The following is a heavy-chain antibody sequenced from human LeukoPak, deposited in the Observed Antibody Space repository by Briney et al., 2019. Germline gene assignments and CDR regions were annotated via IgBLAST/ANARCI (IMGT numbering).Heavy chain of an antibody. CDR1: GFTFSTYT. Sequence: GGSLRLSCAASGFTFSTYTMYWVRHPPGKRLEWVSIIGNNGGGIHYADSVKGRFTISRDNSKNALYLQMNSLRVEDTAVYYCAKDRYSYAFEYSDSWGQGTLVTASS. D-gene: IGHD5-18*01. V-gene: IGHV3-23*01. CDR3: AKDRYSYAFEYSDS. CDR2: IGNNGGGI. J-gene: IGHJ4*02.